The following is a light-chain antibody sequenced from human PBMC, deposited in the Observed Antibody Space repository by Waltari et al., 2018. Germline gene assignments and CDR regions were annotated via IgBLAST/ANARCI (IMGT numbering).Light chain of an antibody. CDR1: PSVNIN. CDR3: QQYNNRPPLT. J-gene: IGKJ2*01. V-gene: IGKV3-15*01. Sequence: EIVMTLSPATLSVSPGESATLSCRSSPSVNINLAWYQQKPGQPPRHLMYGASTRATDIPARFSGSGSGKEFTLTSTSQQSEDCAVDYCQQYNNRPPLTFGQRTNLEIK. CDR2: GAS.